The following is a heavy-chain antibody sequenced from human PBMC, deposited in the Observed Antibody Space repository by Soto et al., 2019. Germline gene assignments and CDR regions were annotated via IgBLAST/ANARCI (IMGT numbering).Heavy chain of an antibody. Sequence: PSETLSLTCTVSGGSISSGGYYWSWIRQHPGKGLEWIGYIYYSGSTYYNPSLKSRVTISVDTSKNQFSLKLSSVTAADTAVYYCARGGVGDMSKTPYYYYYGMDVWGQGTSVTVSS. V-gene: IGHV4-31*03. CDR3: ARGGVGDMSKTPYYYYYGMDV. J-gene: IGHJ6*02. CDR2: IYYSGST. D-gene: IGHD3-9*01. CDR1: GGSISSGGYY.